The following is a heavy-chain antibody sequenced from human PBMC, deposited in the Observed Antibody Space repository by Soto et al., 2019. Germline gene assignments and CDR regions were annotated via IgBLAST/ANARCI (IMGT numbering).Heavy chain of an antibody. Sequence: PGESLKISCKGSGYRFTSYWIGWVRQTPGKGPEWMGIIHPGDSDTRHSPSFQGQVTISADKSISTAYLQWSSLKASDTAMYYCARHSSSSLLYYYGKAVWSQGTTVTVSS. V-gene: IGHV5-51*01. CDR1: GYRFTSYW. CDR3: ARHSSSSLLYYYGKAV. D-gene: IGHD6-6*01. CDR2: IHPGDSDT. J-gene: IGHJ6*02.